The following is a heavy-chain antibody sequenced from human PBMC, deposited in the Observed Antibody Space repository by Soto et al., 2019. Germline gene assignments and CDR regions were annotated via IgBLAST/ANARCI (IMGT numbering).Heavy chain of an antibody. D-gene: IGHD6-19*01. CDR2: ISSSSSTI. CDR3: ARRAWGVAGGFDY. V-gene: IGHV3-48*02. CDR1: GFTFSSYS. Sequence: EVQLVESGGGLVQPGGSLRLSCAASGFTFSSYSMNWVRQAPGKGLEWVSNISSSSSTIYYADSVKGRFTIYRDNAKNSLDLQMNSLRDEDTAVYYCARRAWGVAGGFDYWGQGTLVTVSS. J-gene: IGHJ4*02.